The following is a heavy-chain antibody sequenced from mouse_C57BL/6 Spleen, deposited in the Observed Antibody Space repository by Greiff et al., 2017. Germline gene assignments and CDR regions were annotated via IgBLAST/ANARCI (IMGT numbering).Heavy chain of an antibody. V-gene: IGHV1-50*01. CDR3: ARSLYYYGSSYGFYFDY. D-gene: IGHD1-1*01. CDR1: GYTFTSYW. CDR2: IDPSDSYT. Sequence: QVQLKQSGAELVKPGASVKLSCKASGYTFTSYWMQWVKQRPGQGLEWIGEIDPSDSYTNYNQKFKGKATLTVDTSSSTAYMQLSSLTSEDSAVYYCARSLYYYGSSYGFYFDYWGQGTTLTVSS. J-gene: IGHJ2*01.